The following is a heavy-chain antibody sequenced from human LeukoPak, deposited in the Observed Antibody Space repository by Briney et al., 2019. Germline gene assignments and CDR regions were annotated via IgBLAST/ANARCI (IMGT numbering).Heavy chain of an antibody. D-gene: IGHD6-13*01. CDR3: ARVPQQLWE. Sequence: ASVNVSFKCSGYTFTSYARNWVRQAPGQGLEGMGWINTNTGNPTYAQGFTGRLVFSLDTSVSPAYLQIRSLKAEDTAVYYCARVPQQLWEWGQGTLVTVYS. CDR1: GYTFTSYA. CDR2: INTNTGNP. J-gene: IGHJ4*02. V-gene: IGHV7-4-1*01.